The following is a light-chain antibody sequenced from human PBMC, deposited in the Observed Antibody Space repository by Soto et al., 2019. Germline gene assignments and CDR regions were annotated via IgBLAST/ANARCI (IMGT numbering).Light chain of an antibody. Sequence: EIVLTQSPGTLSLSPEERATLSCRASQSVSSSFLAWYQQKPGQAPRLLIYGASSRATGIPDRFSGSGSGTDFTLTISRLEPEHFAVYYCQQYGSSPPITFGQGTRLEIK. V-gene: IGKV3-20*01. CDR3: QQYGSSPPIT. CDR2: GAS. J-gene: IGKJ5*01. CDR1: QSVSSSF.